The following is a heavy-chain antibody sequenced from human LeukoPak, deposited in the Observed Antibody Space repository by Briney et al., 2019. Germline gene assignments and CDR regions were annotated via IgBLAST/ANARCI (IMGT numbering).Heavy chain of an antibody. CDR2: IRYDGSNK. D-gene: IGHD2-2*01. J-gene: IGHJ4*02. Sequence: PGGSLRLSCAASGFTFSSYGMHWVRQAPGKGLEWVAFIRYDGSNKYYADSVKGRFTISRDNSKNTLYLQMNSLRAEDTAVYYCANFGCSSTSCLDYWGQGTLVTVSS. CDR3: ANFGCSSTSCLDY. CDR1: GFTFSSYG. V-gene: IGHV3-30*02.